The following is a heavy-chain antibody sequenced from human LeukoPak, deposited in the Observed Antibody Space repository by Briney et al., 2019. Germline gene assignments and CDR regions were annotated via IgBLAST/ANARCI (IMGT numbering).Heavy chain of an antibody. CDR3: AKGPRGYCSGGSCYSDAFDI. CDR1: GFTFDDYA. J-gene: IGHJ3*02. CDR2: ISWNSGSI. D-gene: IGHD2-15*01. V-gene: IGHV3-9*03. Sequence: GGSLRLSCAASGFTFDDYAMHWVRQAPGKGLEWVSGISWNSGSIGYADSVKGRFTISRDNAKNSLYLQMNSLRAEDMALYYCAKGPRGYCSGGSCYSDAFDIWGQGTVVTVSS.